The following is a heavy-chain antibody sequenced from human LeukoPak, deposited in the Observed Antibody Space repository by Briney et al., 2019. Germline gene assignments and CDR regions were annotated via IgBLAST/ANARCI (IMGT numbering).Heavy chain of an antibody. CDR1: GFTSGDYA. V-gene: IGHV3-49*04. J-gene: IGHJ4*02. CDR3: TRVGRGVVVPAAAYFDY. D-gene: IGHD2-2*01. Sequence: SGGSLRLSCTASGFTSGDYAMSWVRQAPGKGLEWVGFIRSKAYGGTTEYAASVKGRFTISRDDSKSIAYLQMNSLKTEDTAVYYCTRVGRGVVVPAAAYFDYWGQGTLVTVSS. CDR2: IRSKAYGGTT.